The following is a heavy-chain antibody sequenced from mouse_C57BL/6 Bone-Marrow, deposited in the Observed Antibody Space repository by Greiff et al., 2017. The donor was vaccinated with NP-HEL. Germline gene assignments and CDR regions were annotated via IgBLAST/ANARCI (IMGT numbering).Heavy chain of an antibody. D-gene: IGHD2-4*01. CDR1: GYTFTSYW. CDR2: IDPSDSYT. J-gene: IGHJ3*01. V-gene: IGHV1-50*01. Sequence: QVQLQQPGAELVKPGASVKLSCKASGYTFTSYWMQWVKQRPGQGLEWIGEIDPSDSYTNYNQKFKGKATLTVDTSSSTAYMQLSSLTSEDAAVDYCDRRGDYDEREALAYWGQGTLVTVSA. CDR3: DRRGDYDEREALAY.